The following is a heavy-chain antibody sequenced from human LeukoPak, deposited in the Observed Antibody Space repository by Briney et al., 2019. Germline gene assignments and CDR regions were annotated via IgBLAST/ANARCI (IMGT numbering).Heavy chain of an antibody. J-gene: IGHJ4*02. V-gene: IGHV3-23*01. CDR3: ASPIVVVTQPSDY. CDR1: GFTFSSYA. Sequence: GGSLRLSCAASGFTFSSYAMSRVRQAPGRGLEWVSAISGSGGSTYYADSVKGRFTISRDNSKNTLYLQMNSLRAEDTAVYYCASPIVVVTQPSDYWGQGTLVTVSS. D-gene: IGHD3-22*01. CDR2: ISGSGGST.